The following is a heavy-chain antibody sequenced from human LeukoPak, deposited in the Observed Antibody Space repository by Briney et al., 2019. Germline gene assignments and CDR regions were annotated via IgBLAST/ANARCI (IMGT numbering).Heavy chain of an antibody. CDR3: ARGIIVGATWGENDNWFDP. CDR1: GDSISSYY. J-gene: IGHJ5*02. Sequence: PSETLSLTCTVSGDSISSYYWSWIRQPPGKGLEWIGYIYYSGNTNYNPSLKSRVTISVDTSKNQFSLKLSSVTAADTAVYYCARGIIVGATWGENDNWFDPWGQGTLVTVSS. CDR2: IYYSGNT. V-gene: IGHV4-59*01. D-gene: IGHD1-26*01.